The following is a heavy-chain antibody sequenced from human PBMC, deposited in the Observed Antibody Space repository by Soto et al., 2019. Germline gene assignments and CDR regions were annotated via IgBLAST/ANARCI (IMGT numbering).Heavy chain of an antibody. D-gene: IGHD2-21*02. V-gene: IGHV1-58*01. CDR1: GFTFTSSA. Sequence: GASVKVSCKASGFTFTSSAVQWVRQARGQRLEWIGWIVVGSGNTNYAQKFQERVTITRDMSTSTAYMELSSLRSEDTAVYYCARARIAYCGGDCYSDGMDVWGQGTTVTVSS. CDR2: IVVGSGNT. J-gene: IGHJ6*02. CDR3: ARARIAYCGGDCYSDGMDV.